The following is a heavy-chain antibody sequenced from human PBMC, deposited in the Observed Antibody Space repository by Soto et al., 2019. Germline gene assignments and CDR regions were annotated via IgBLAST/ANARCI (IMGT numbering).Heavy chain of an antibody. CDR3: ARDGLLAYCSGGSCSSRVLIRAFDT. D-gene: IGHD2-15*01. V-gene: IGHV1-18*01. Sequence: ASVKVSCKASGYTFTSYGISWVRQAPGQGLEWMGWISAYNGNTNYAQKLQGRVTMTTDTSTSTAYMELRSLRSDDTAVYYCARDGLLAYCSGGSCSSRVLIRAFDTWG. J-gene: IGHJ3*02. CDR1: GYTFTSYG. CDR2: ISAYNGNT.